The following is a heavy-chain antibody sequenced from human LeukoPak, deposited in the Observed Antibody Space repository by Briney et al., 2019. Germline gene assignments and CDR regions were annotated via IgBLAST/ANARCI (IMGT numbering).Heavy chain of an antibody. CDR2: ISGSGGST. CDR3: ARVDYYDSSPDY. J-gene: IGHJ4*02. D-gene: IGHD3-22*01. Sequence: GGSLRLSCAASGVTFNNYAMSWVRQAPGKGLEWVSSISGSGGSTYYADSVKGRFTISRDNAKNSLYLQMNSLRAEDTAVYYCARVDYYDSSPDYWGQGTLVTVSS. CDR1: GVTFNNYA. V-gene: IGHV3-23*01.